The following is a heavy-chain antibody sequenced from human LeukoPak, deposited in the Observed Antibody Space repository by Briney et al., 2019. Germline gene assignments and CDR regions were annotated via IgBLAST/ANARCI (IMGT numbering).Heavy chain of an antibody. CDR2: ISYDGSNK. D-gene: IGHD3-22*01. CDR1: GFTFTSYG. CDR3: ARQTYYYDSSGYYGGDAFDI. V-gene: IGHV3-30*19. Sequence: GGSLRLSCAASGFTFTSYGMHWVRQAPGKGLEWVAVISYDGSNKYYADSVKGRFTISRDNSKNTLYLQMNSLRAEDTAVYYCARQTYYYDSSGYYGGDAFDIWGQGTMVTVSS. J-gene: IGHJ3*02.